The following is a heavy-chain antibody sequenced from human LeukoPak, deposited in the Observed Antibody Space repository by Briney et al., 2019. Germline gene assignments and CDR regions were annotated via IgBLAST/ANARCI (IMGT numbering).Heavy chain of an antibody. CDR1: GFTFSSYG. Sequence: GGSLRLSCAASGFTFSSYGMHWVRQAPGKGLEWVAFIRYDGSNKYYADSVKGRFTISRDNSKNTLYLRMNSLRAEDTAVYYCAKGITVTYSYYFDYWGQGTLVTVSS. CDR3: AKGITVTYSYYFDY. V-gene: IGHV3-30*02. D-gene: IGHD4-17*01. CDR2: IRYDGSNK. J-gene: IGHJ4*02.